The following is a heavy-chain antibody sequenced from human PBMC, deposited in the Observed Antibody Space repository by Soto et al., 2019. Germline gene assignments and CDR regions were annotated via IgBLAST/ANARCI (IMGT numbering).Heavy chain of an antibody. V-gene: IGHV4-30-4*01. J-gene: IGHJ6*02. CDR3: AREMATIAYYYYGMDV. CDR2: IYYSGST. D-gene: IGHD5-12*01. CDR1: GGSISSGDYY. Sequence: TLSLTCTVSGGSISSGDYYWSWILQPPGKGLEWIGYIYYSGSTYYNPSLKSRVTISVDTSKNQFSLKLSSVTAADTAVYYCAREMATIAYYYYGMDVWGQGTTVTVSS.